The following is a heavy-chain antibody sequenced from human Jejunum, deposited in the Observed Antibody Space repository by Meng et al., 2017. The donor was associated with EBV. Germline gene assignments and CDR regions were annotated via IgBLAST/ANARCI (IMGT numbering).Heavy chain of an antibody. CDR1: GDSISSSNW. D-gene: IGHD3-3*01. V-gene: IGHV4-4*02. J-gene: IGHJ4*02. CDR2: IYHSGST. CDR3: ARYGSGYFPALWY. Sequence: HESGQVLASPAGNLSLTCAVSGDSISSSNWWRWVRQPPGKGLEWIGEIYHSGSTNYNPSLKSRVTISVDKSKNQFSLKLSSVTAADTAVYYCARYGSGYFPALWYWGQGTLVTVSS.